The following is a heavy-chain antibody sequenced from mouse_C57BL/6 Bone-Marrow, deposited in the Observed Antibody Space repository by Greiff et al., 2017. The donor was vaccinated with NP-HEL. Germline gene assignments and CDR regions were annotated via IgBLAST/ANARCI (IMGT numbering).Heavy chain of an antibody. D-gene: IGHD2-1*01. V-gene: IGHV5-17*01. J-gene: IGHJ4*01. CDR3: ATNYLYAMDY. Sequence: EVQVVESGGGLVKPGGSLKLSCAASGFTFSDYGMHWVRQAPEKGLEWVAYISSGSSTIYYADTVKGRFTISRDNAKNTLFLKMTSLRSEDTAMYYCATNYLYAMDYWGQGTSVTVSS. CDR1: GFTFSDYG. CDR2: ISSGSSTI.